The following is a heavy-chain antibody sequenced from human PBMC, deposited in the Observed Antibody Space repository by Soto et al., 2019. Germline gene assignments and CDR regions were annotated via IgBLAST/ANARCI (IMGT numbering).Heavy chain of an antibody. V-gene: IGHV3-48*02. CDR3: AGALILRGSSGWGFNY. J-gene: IGHJ4*02. CDR1: GFIFSNYG. CDR2: VGASAASR. Sequence: EVQLVESGGGLVQPGGSLRLSCAASGFIFSNYGMHWVRQAPGTGLEWISYVGASAASRYYADSVKGRFTISRDNAKNSLYLQMTSLRDDDTAVYYCAGALILRGSSGWGFNYWGQGSLVHVSS. D-gene: IGHD3-22*01.